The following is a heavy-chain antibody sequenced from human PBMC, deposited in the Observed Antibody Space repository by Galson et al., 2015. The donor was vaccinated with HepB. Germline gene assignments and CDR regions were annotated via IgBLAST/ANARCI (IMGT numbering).Heavy chain of an antibody. CDR1: GYTLTELS. CDR3: ATRQDCSSTSCYKTGYWYFDL. V-gene: IGHV1-24*01. Sequence: SVKVSCKVSGYTLTELSMHWVRQAPGKGLEWMGGFDPEDGETIYAQKFQGRVTMTEDTSTDTAYMELSSLRSEDTAVYYCATRQDCSSTSCYKTGYWYFDLWGRGTLVTVSS. CDR2: FDPEDGET. J-gene: IGHJ2*01. D-gene: IGHD2-2*02.